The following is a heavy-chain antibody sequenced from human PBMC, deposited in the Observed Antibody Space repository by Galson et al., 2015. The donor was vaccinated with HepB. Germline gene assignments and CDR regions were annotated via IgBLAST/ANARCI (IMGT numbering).Heavy chain of an antibody. Sequence: SLRLSCAASGFTFSDYSMNWVRQAPGKGLEWVAYISSASYTISYADSVKGRFTISRDNSKNTLDLQMNSLRAEDTAMYYCARDRGGGMDVWGQGTTVTVSS. V-gene: IGHV3-48*01. CDR3: ARDRGGGMDV. D-gene: IGHD3-10*01. CDR2: ISSASYTI. J-gene: IGHJ6*02. CDR1: GFTFSDYS.